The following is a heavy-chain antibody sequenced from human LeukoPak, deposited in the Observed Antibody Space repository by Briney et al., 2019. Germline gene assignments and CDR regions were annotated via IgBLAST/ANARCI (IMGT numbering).Heavy chain of an antibody. Sequence: SVKVSCKAPGGTFSSYAISWVRQAPGQGLEWMGGIIPILGTANYAQKSQGRVTITADESTSTAYMELSSLRSEDTAVYYCAAKRGYSYGSPHWGQGTLVTVSS. CDR2: IIPILGTA. J-gene: IGHJ4*02. D-gene: IGHD5-18*01. V-gene: IGHV1-69*13. CDR1: GGTFSSYA. CDR3: AAKRGYSYGSPH.